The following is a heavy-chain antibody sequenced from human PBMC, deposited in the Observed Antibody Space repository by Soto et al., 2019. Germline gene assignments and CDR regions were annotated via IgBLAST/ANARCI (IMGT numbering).Heavy chain of an antibody. CDR3: ARDEGAAMGFQY. Sequence: QVQLVQSGAEVKEPGASVRLSCKASGYTFTDSYIHWGRQAPGQGLEWMGVINPVGGSTTYIQKFQGRVTLTRDMSTTTVHMVLSAPRSDDTATYYCARDEGAAMGFQYWGQGTPVNVFS. CDR2: INPVGGST. J-gene: IGHJ4*02. CDR1: GYTFTDSY. V-gene: IGHV1-46*01. D-gene: IGHD5-18*01.